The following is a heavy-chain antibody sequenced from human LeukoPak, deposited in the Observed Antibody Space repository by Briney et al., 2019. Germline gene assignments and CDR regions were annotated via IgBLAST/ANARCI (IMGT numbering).Heavy chain of an antibody. CDR3: GRAFPPLRTSSAGDL. D-gene: IGHD3-16*01. CDR2: INIDSITV. CDR1: GFPLSSYS. V-gene: IGHV3-48*01. J-gene: IGHJ4*02. Sequence: GGSLRLSCAASGFPLSSYSINWVRQATGKGLEWVSYINIDSITVNYADSVKGRFTISRDNAKNSLYLQMNSLGAEDTAIYYCGRAFPPLRTSSAGDLWGQGILVTVSS.